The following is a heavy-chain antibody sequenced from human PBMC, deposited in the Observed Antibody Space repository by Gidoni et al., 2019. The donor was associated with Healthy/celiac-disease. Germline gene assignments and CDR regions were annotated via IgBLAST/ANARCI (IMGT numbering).Heavy chain of an antibody. CDR1: GYTFTSYC. D-gene: IGHD2-15*01. Sequence: QVQLVQSGAEVKKPGASVKVSCKASGYTFTSYCISWVRQAPGQGLEWMGWISAYNGNTNYAQKLQGRVTMTTDTSTSTAYMELRSLRSDDTAVYYCARTEDIVVVVAASWFDPWGQGTLVTVSS. CDR2: ISAYNGNT. CDR3: ARTEDIVVVVAASWFDP. V-gene: IGHV1-18*01. J-gene: IGHJ5*02.